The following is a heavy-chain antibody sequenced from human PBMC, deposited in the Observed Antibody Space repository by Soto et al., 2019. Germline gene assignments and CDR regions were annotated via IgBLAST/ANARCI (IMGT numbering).Heavy chain of an antibody. Sequence: QVQLVESGGGVVQPGRSLRLSCAASGFTFSSYGMHWVRQAPGKGLEWVAVIWYDGSNKYYADSVKGRFTISRDNYKNTLYLQMNSLRAEDTAVYYCARALYYDFWSGYYYYYYGMDVWGQGTTVTVSS. CDR3: ARALYYDFWSGYYYYYYGMDV. CDR1: GFTFSSYG. V-gene: IGHV3-33*01. J-gene: IGHJ6*02. CDR2: IWYDGSNK. D-gene: IGHD3-3*01.